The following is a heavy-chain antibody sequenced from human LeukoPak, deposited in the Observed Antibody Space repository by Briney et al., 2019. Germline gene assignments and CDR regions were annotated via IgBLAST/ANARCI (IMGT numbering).Heavy chain of an antibody. Sequence: GGSLRLSCAGSGFILSTYSMNWVRQAPGKGLEWVSSISSSRTYIYYADSVKGRFTISRDNSKNTLYLQMNSLRAEDTAVYYCAKDPYLNIAVAGVFDYWGQGTLVTVSS. CDR2: ISSSRTYI. CDR1: GFILSTYS. V-gene: IGHV3-21*04. J-gene: IGHJ4*02. D-gene: IGHD6-19*01. CDR3: AKDPYLNIAVAGVFDY.